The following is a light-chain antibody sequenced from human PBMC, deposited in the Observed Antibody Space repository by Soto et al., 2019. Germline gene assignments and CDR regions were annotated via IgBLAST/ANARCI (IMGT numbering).Light chain of an antibody. CDR1: QSISDW. CDR2: KAS. Sequence: DIQMTQSPSTLSASVGDRVTITCRASQSISDWLAWYQQKPGKAPKLLIYKASSLQSGVPSRFSGSGSGTEFTLTINNLQPDDFATYFCQQYNTYWTFGQGTKVEI. J-gene: IGKJ1*01. V-gene: IGKV1-5*03. CDR3: QQYNTYWT.